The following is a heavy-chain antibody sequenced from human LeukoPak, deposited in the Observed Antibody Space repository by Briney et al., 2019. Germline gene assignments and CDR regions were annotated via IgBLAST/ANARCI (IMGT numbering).Heavy chain of an antibody. CDR2: INHSGST. V-gene: IGHV4-34*01. CDR1: GGSFSNYY. CDR3: ARFYFDSSGYYYVGYFDY. D-gene: IGHD3-22*01. J-gene: IGHJ4*02. Sequence: SETLSLTCAVYGGSFSNYYWSWIRQPPGKGLEWIGEINHSGSTNYNPSLESRVTISLDTSKNQFSLSLTSVTAADTAVYYCARFYFDSSGYYYVGYFDYWGQGTLVTVSS.